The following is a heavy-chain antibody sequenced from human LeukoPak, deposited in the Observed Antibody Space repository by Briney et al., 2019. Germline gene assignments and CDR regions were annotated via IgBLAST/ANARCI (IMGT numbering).Heavy chain of an antibody. CDR1: GGSISSNNFY. Sequence: PSETLSLTCTVSGGSISSNNFYWGWIRQPPGKGLEWIGSIYYSGGTYYNPSLKSRVTLSVDTSKNQFSLQLRSVTAADTAVYYCARVGVTTVETHHFEYWGQGTLVTVSS. CDR2: IYYSGGT. D-gene: IGHD4-23*01. CDR3: ARVGVTTVETHHFEY. J-gene: IGHJ4*02. V-gene: IGHV4-39*07.